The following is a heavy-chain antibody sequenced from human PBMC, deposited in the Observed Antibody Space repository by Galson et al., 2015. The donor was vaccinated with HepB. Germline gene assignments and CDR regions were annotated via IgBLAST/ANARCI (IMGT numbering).Heavy chain of an antibody. D-gene: IGHD6-6*01. Sequence: SLRLSCAASGFTVSSNYMSWVRQAPGKGLEWVSVIYSGGSTYYADSVKGRFTISRDNSKNTLYLQMNSLRAEDTAVYYCARDRGYSSSSSYYYGMDIWGQGTTVTVSS. V-gene: IGHV3-53*01. CDR2: IYSGGST. CDR1: GFTVSSNY. J-gene: IGHJ6*02. CDR3: ARDRGYSSSSSYYYGMDI.